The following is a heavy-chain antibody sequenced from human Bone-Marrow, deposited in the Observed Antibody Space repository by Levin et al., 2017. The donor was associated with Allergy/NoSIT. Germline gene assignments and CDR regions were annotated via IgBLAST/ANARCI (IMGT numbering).Heavy chain of an antibody. J-gene: IGHJ4*02. D-gene: IGHD3-3*01. CDR2: IYYSGKP. CDR1: GGSISSISYY. Sequence: PSETQSLTCTVSGGSISSISYYWGWIRQPPGKGLEWIGSIYYSGKPYYHPSLKSRVTISVDTSKNHFSLKLSSVTAADTAVYYCARLVRSYYDVSSPPYYFDYWGQGTLVTVSS. V-gene: IGHV4-39*02. CDR3: ARLVRSYYDVSSPPYYFDY.